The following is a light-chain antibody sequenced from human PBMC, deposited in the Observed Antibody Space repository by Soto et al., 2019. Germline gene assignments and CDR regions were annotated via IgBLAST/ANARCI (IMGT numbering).Light chain of an antibody. V-gene: IGKV1-27*01. Sequence: DMQMTQSPPSLSAFVGDRVTITCRASQGHGNYLAWYQQKPGKAPKLLIYSASVLQSGVPSRFSGSGSGTDFTLTINGLQLEDVATYYCPKYNGPPISLGGGTKVDI. CDR1: QGHGNY. J-gene: IGKJ4*01. CDR3: PKYNGPPIS. CDR2: SAS.